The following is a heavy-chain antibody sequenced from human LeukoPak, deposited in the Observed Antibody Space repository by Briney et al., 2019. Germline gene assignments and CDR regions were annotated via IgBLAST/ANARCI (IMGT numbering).Heavy chain of an antibody. CDR3: ARERQLVDFDY. Sequence: GGSLRLSCAASGFTFSSYAMSWVRQAPGKGLEWVSAISGSGGSTYYADSVKGRFTISRDNAKNSLYLQMNSLRAEDTAVYYCARERQLVDFDYWGQGTLVTVSS. J-gene: IGHJ4*02. CDR2: ISGSGGST. CDR1: GFTFSSYA. D-gene: IGHD6-13*01. V-gene: IGHV3-23*01.